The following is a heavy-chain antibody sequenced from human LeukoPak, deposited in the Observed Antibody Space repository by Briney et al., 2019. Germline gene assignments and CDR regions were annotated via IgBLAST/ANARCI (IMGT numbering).Heavy chain of an antibody. V-gene: IGHV3-43*02. J-gene: IGHJ6*02. D-gene: IGHD1-26*01. CDR3: AKDIFSSIVGASSYYGMDV. CDR1: GFTFDDYA. CDR2: ISGDVGST. Sequence: GGSLRLSCAASGFTFDDYAMHWVRQAPGKGLEWVSLISGDVGSTYYADSVKGRFTISRDNSKNSLYLQMNSLRTEDTALYYCAKDIFSSIVGASSYYGMDVWGQGTTVTVSS.